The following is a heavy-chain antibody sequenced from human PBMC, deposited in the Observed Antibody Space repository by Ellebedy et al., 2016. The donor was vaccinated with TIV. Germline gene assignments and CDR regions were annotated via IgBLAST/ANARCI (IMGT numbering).Heavy chain of an antibody. CDR1: GYTFTSYD. V-gene: IGHV1-8*02. Sequence: ASVKVSCXASGYTFTSYDINWVRQATGQGLEWMGWMNPNSGNTGYAQKFQGRVTMTRNTSISTAYMELSSLRSEDTAVYYCARGRAYCSSTSCYYYYYMDVWGKGTTVTVSS. D-gene: IGHD2-2*01. J-gene: IGHJ6*03. CDR3: ARGRAYCSSTSCYYYYYMDV. CDR2: MNPNSGNT.